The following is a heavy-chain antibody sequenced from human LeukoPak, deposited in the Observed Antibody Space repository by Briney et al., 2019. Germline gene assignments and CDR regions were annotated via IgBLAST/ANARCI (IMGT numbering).Heavy chain of an antibody. CDR2: ISWDGGST. Sequence: GGSMRLSCAASGFTFDDYAMHWVRQAPGKGLEWVSLISWDGGSTYYADSVKGRFTISRDNSKNSLYLQMNSLRAEDTALYYCAKEGSSWSFYYYYMDVWGKGTTVTVSS. J-gene: IGHJ6*03. V-gene: IGHV3-43D*03. D-gene: IGHD6-13*01. CDR1: GFTFDDYA. CDR3: AKEGSSWSFYYYYMDV.